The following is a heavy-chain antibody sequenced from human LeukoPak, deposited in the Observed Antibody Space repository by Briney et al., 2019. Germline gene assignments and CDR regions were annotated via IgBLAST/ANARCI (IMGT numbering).Heavy chain of an antibody. V-gene: IGHV1-58*01. J-gene: IGHJ3*02. Sequence: SVKVSCKASGFTFTSSAVQWVRQARGQRLEWIGWIVVGSGNTNYAQKFQERVTITRDTSTSTVYMELSSLRSEDTAVYYCAREIPRIAAAGTDAFDIWGQGTMVTVSS. CDR2: IVVGSGNT. CDR1: GFTFTSSA. D-gene: IGHD6-13*01. CDR3: AREIPRIAAAGTDAFDI.